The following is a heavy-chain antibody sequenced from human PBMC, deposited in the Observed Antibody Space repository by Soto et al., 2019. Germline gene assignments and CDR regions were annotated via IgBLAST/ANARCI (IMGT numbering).Heavy chain of an antibody. V-gene: IGHV3-23*01. D-gene: IGHD5-18*01. CDR2: ISDSGSNT. J-gene: IGHJ4*02. Sequence: PGGSLRLSCASSGFPFSSYGMHWVRQAPGKGLEWVSAISDSGSNTYYADSVKGRFTISRDNSRNTLYLQMYSLRAEDTALYYCAKGGMVTIRVGFDYWGRGILVTVSS. CDR1: GFPFSSYG. CDR3: AKGGMVTIRVGFDY.